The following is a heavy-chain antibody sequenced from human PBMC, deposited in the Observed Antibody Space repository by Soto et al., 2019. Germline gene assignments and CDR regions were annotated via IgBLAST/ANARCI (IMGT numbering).Heavy chain of an antibody. V-gene: IGHV1-69*13. J-gene: IGHJ6*02. D-gene: IGHD6-19*01. CDR1: RVAFSKFI. CDR2: IIPIFSTA. Sequence: SVKVSCKASRVAFSKFIVTWVRQAPGLGLEWVGGIIPIFSTANYAQKFQGRVTITADESTSTSYMEVNNLRSEDTAVYYCAKVRYSSPMGYYYGMDVWGQGTTVTVSS. CDR3: AKVRYSSPMGYYYGMDV.